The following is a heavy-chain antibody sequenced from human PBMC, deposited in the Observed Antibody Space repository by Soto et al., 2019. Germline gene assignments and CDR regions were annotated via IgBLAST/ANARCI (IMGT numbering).Heavy chain of an antibody. CDR1: GYTFSSYA. CDR3: ARDLRSASGWYAPGY. Sequence: GGSLRPSCAASGYTFSSYAMMWVRQAPGKGLEWVSSISGSGATYYADSVKGRFTFSRDNSRNTMYLQMNSLRADDTAIYYCARDLRSASGWYAPGYWGQGTLVTVSS. CDR2: ISGSGAT. D-gene: IGHD6-19*01. J-gene: IGHJ4*02. V-gene: IGHV3-23*01.